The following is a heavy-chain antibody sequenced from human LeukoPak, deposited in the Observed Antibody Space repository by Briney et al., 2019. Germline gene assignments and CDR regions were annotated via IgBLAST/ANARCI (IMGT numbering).Heavy chain of an antibody. CDR2: VYTSGST. CDR1: GGSISSDDYY. V-gene: IGHV4-61*02. CDR3: ARDFRETQRRSMRRYYYYYMDV. D-gene: IGHD3-10*01. Sequence: PSETRSLTCTVSGGSISSDDYYWSWIRQPAVKGLEWIGRVYTSGSTNYNPSLRSRVTISVDTSKNQFSLKLSSVTAADTAVYYCARDFRETQRRSMRRYYYYYMDVWGKGTTVTVSS. J-gene: IGHJ6*03.